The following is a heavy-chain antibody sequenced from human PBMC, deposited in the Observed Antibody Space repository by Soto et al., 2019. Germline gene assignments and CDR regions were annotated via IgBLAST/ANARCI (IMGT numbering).Heavy chain of an antibody. CDR2: ISHDGINK. V-gene: IGHV3-30-3*01. CDR3: GRCTSTSGHLGSDY. Sequence: QVLLVDSGGGVVQPGRSLRLSCAASGFTFSSYAMNWVRQAPGKGLEWVALISHDGINKYYADSVRGRFTISRDSSTNTLDLQMNSLRAADTAVYYCGRCTSTSGHLGSDYWGQGTLVTVSS. J-gene: IGHJ4*02. D-gene: IGHD2-2*01. CDR1: GFTFSSYA.